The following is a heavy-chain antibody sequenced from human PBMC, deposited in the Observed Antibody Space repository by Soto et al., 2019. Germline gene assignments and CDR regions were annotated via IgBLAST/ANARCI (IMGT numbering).Heavy chain of an antibody. Sequence: ASVKVSCKASGYTFTSYGISWVRQAPGQGLEWMGWISAYNGNTNYAQKLQGRVTMTTDTSTSTAYMELRSLRAEDTAMYYCVRLSYSEGSGNFDYWGQGTLVTVSS. D-gene: IGHD1-26*01. CDR1: GYTFTSYG. CDR3: VRLSYSEGSGNFDY. CDR2: ISAYNGNT. V-gene: IGHV1-18*01. J-gene: IGHJ4*02.